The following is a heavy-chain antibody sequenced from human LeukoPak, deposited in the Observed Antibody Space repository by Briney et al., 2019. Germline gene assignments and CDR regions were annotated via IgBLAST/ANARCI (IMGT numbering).Heavy chain of an antibody. CDR3: ARADYSNYGVGHYYYYMDV. CDR1: GYSFTSFG. D-gene: IGHD4-11*01. Sequence: ASVKVSCKASGYSFTSFGITWARQAPGQGLEWMGWISVYNGNTNYAQKVQGRVTMTTDTSTSTAYMELRSLRSDDMAVYYCARADYSNYGVGHYYYYMDVWGKGTTVIVSS. V-gene: IGHV1-18*03. J-gene: IGHJ6*03. CDR2: ISVYNGNT.